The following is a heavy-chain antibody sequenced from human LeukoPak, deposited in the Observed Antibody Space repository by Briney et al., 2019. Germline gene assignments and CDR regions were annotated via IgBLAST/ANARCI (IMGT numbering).Heavy chain of an antibody. CDR1: GYTFTGYY. CDR2: INPNSGGT. Sequence: ASVKVSCKASGYTFTGYYMHWVRQAPGQGPEWMGRINPNSGGTNYAQKFQGRVTMTRDTSISTAYMELSRLRSDDTAVYYCARDRFYYDSSGSQTMDDAFDIWGQGTMVTVSS. J-gene: IGHJ3*02. CDR3: ARDRFYYDSSGSQTMDDAFDI. D-gene: IGHD3-22*01. V-gene: IGHV1-2*06.